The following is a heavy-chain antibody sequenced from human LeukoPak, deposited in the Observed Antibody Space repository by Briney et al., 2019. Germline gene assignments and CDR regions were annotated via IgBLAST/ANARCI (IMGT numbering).Heavy chain of an antibody. V-gene: IGHV4-39*01. CDR1: GGSISSSSYD. J-gene: IGHJ3*02. Sequence: PSETLSLTCTVSGGSISSSSYDWGWIRQPPGKGLEGIGSIYYSGNTYYNPSLKSRVTISVDTSKNQFSLKLSSVSAADTAVYYCARWDSLEAAADAFDIWGQGKMVTVSS. CDR3: ARWDSLEAAADAFDI. D-gene: IGHD6-13*01. CDR2: IYYSGNT.